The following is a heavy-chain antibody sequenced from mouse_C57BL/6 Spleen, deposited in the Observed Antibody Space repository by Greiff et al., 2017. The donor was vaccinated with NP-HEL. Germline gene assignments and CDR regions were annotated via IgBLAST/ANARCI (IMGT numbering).Heavy chain of an antibody. V-gene: IGHV7-3*01. Sequence: EVHLVESGGGLVQPGGSLSLSCAASGFTFTDYYMSWVRQPPGKALEWLGFIRNKANGYTTEYSASVKGRFTISRDNSQSILYLQMNALRAEDSATYYCARSRWGYAMDYWGQGTSVTVSS. CDR3: ARSRWGYAMDY. CDR1: GFTFTDYY. J-gene: IGHJ4*01. D-gene: IGHD1-1*02. CDR2: IRNKANGYTT.